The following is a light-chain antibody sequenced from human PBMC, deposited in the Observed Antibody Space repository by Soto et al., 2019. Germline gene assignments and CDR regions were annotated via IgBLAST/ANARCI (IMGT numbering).Light chain of an antibody. Sequence: DIQMTQSPSTLSGSVGDRVTITCRASQTISSWLAWYQQKPGKAPKLLIYKASTLKSGVPSRFSGSGSGTEFTLTISSLQSEDFALYYCQQYNSWPPITFGQGTRLEI. CDR3: QQYNSWPPIT. V-gene: IGKV1-5*03. CDR2: KAS. CDR1: QTISSW. J-gene: IGKJ5*01.